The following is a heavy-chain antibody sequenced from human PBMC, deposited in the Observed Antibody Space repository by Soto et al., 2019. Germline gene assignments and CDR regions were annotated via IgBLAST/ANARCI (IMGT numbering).Heavy chain of an antibody. D-gene: IGHD3-22*01. Sequence: GGSLRLSCAASGFTFSSYAMHWVRQAPGKGLEWVAVISYDGSNKYYADSVKGRFTISRDNSKNTLYLQMNSLRAEDTAVYYCARGINYYDSSGNYYYYYYGMDVWGQGTKVTVSS. CDR2: ISYDGSNK. J-gene: IGHJ6*02. V-gene: IGHV3-30-3*01. CDR3: ARGINYYDSSGNYYYYYYGMDV. CDR1: GFTFSSYA.